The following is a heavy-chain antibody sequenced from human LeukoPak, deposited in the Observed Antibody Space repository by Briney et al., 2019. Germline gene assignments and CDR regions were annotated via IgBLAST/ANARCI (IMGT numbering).Heavy chain of an antibody. V-gene: IGHV4-59*01. CDR1: GGSISSYY. CDR2: IYYTGTT. J-gene: IGHJ3*02. Sequence: SETLSLTCTVSGGSISSYYWSWIRQPPGKGLEWIGYIYYTGTTNYNPSLKSRVSISVDTSKNQFSLNLSSETAADTAVYFCARDSDILVVGSFDTWGQGTMVTVSS. CDR3: ARDSDILVVGSFDT. D-gene: IGHD2-21*01.